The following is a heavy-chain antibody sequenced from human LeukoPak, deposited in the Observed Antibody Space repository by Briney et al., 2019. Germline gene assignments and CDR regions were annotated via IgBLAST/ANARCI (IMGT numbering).Heavy chain of an antibody. D-gene: IGHD3-3*01. CDR2: IRSKAYGGTT. V-gene: IGHV3-49*04. CDR1: GFTFGDYA. Sequence: GGSLRLSCTASGFTFGDYAMSWVRQAPGKGLEWVGFIRSKAYGGTTEYAASVKGRFTISRDDSKSIAYLQMNSLKTEDTAVYYCTRGREWSTYWGQGTLVTVSS. J-gene: IGHJ4*02. CDR3: TRGREWSTY.